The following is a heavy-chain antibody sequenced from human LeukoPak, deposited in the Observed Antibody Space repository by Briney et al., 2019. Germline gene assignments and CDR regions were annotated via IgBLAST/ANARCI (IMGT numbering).Heavy chain of an antibody. Sequence: GGSLRLSCTVSGFIVSSNSMSWVRQAPGKGLEWVSFIYTDNTHYSDSVKGRFTISRDNSKNTLYLQMNSLRAEDTAVYYCARRAGAYSHPYDYWGQGTLVTVSS. J-gene: IGHJ4*02. CDR2: IYTDNT. CDR3: ARRAGAYSHPYDY. V-gene: IGHV3-53*01. D-gene: IGHD4/OR15-4a*01. CDR1: GFIVSSNS.